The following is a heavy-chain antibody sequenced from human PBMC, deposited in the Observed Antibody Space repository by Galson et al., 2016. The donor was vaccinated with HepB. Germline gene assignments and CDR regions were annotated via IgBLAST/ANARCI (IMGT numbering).Heavy chain of an antibody. J-gene: IGHJ4*02. CDR2: INPSGVSK. Sequence: SVMVSCKASGYTFTSYYMHWVRQAPGQGLEWMGKINPSGVSKSYAQKFQGRVTMTRDTSTSTVYMELSSLRSEDTAVYFCAKEMFLSAYDSPVFEYWGQGTLVTVSS. CDR1: GYTFTSYY. CDR3: AKEMFLSAYDSPVFEY. D-gene: IGHD5-12*01. V-gene: IGHV1-46*01.